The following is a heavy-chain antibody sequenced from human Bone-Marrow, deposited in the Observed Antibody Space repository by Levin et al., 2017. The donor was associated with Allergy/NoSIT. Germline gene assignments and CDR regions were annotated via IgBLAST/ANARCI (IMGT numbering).Heavy chain of an antibody. V-gene: IGHV3-21*01. CDR1: GFTFSSYT. J-gene: IGHJ3*02. CDR3: ARGGYYYDSSGYRDDAFDI. D-gene: IGHD3-22*01. Sequence: GGSLRLSCTASGFTFSSYTMNWVRQAPGKGLEWVSSISSSTNYIYYADSLKGRFTISRDNAKNSLYLQMNSLRAEDTAVYYCARGGYYYDSSGYRDDAFDIWGQGTMVTVSS. CDR2: ISSSTNYI.